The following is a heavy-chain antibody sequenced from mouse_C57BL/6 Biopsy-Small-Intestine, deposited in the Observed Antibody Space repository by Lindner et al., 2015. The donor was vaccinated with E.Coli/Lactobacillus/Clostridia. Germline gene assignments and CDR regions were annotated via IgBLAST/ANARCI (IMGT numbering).Heavy chain of an antibody. V-gene: IGHV14-4*02. CDR2: ISLYSGKR. J-gene: IGHJ4*01. CDR1: GYKFNNYA. Sequence: SVKVSCKASGYKFNNYAFSWVRQAPGQGLEWVAWISLYSGKREYAQRFQGRVTMTTDTSTNTAYLELSGLRSDDTAVYYCARDRGMFRGFSGAGPLDYWGQGTLVTVSS. D-gene: IGHD1-1*02. CDR3: ARDRGMFRGFSGAGPLDY.